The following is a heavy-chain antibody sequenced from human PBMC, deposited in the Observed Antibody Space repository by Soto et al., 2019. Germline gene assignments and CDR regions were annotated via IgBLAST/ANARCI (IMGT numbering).Heavy chain of an antibody. CDR3: ARVVTTMSYYYYYGMDV. CDR1: GGSIRSYY. CDR2: IYYTGSA. J-gene: IGHJ6*02. V-gene: IGHV4-59*01. D-gene: IGHD3-10*02. Sequence: QVQLQESGPGLVKPSETLSLTCSVSGGSIRSYYWSWIRQSPGKGLEWLGYIYYTGSANYNPSLRRRVAISVDTSKIQLSLKLSSVTAADTAVYYCARVVTTMSYYYYYGMDVWGQGTTVTVSS.